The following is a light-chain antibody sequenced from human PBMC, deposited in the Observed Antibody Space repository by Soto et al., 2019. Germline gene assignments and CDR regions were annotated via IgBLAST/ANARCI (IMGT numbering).Light chain of an antibody. J-gene: IGKJ2*01. CDR3: QQYSSYPYT. V-gene: IGKV1-5*03. Sequence: DVQLTQSPSTVSAFVGDRVSITCRASETVEGWLAWYQQKPGKAPNLLISEASTLQSGVSSRFSGSGSETDFTLTVISLQPADSATYYCQQYSSYPYTFGQGTRLEIK. CDR2: EAS. CDR1: ETVEGW.